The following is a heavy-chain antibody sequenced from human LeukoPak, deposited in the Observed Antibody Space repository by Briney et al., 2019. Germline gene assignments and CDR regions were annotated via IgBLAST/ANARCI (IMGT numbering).Heavy chain of an antibody. CDR2: MNPNSGNT. Sequence: ASVKVSCKASGYTFTSYDINWVRQATGQGLEWMGWMNPNSGNTGYAQKFQGRVTMTRNTSISTAYMELSSLRSEDTAVYYCARGGSSWYQYYYYYMDVWAKGPRSPSP. D-gene: IGHD6-13*01. J-gene: IGHJ6*03. CDR1: GYTFTSYD. V-gene: IGHV1-8*01. CDR3: ARGGSSWYQYYYYYMDV.